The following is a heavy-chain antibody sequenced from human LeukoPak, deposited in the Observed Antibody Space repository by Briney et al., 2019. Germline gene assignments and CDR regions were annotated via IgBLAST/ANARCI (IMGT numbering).Heavy chain of an antibody. Sequence: SETLSLTCTVSGDSINSSSYYWGWIRQPPGKGLEWIGSLFYSLYHSESIYYTGSAYYYPSLKSRITIAVDTSKNQFSPKVNSVTAADTAVYYCARTGPLRGGMDVWGQGTTVTVSS. CDR2: LFYSLYHSESIYYTGSA. V-gene: IGHV4-39*01. J-gene: IGHJ6*02. CDR1: GDSINSSSYY. D-gene: IGHD3-9*01. CDR3: ARTGPLRGGMDV.